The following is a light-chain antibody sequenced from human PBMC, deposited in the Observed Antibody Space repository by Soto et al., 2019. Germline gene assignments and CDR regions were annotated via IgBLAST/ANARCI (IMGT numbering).Light chain of an antibody. J-gene: IGKJ2*01. CDR1: QSVSSSY. CDR3: QQYGSAPLYT. Sequence: EIVLTQSPGTLSFSPGERATLSCRASQSVSSSYLAWYQQKPGQAPRLLIYGASSRATGIPDRFSGSGSGTDFPLTISRLEHEDFAVYYCQQYGSAPLYTFGQGTQREIK. V-gene: IGKV3-20*01. CDR2: GAS.